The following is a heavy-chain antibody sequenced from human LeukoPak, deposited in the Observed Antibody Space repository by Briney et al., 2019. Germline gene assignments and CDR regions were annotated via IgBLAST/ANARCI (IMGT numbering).Heavy chain of an antibody. CDR3: AKDLGSVVTPPSLDY. Sequence: PGGSLRLSCAASGFTFSSYAMSWVRQAPGKGLEWVSSASGSGGSTYYADPVKGRFTISRDNSKNTLYLQMNSLRAEDTAVYYCAKDLGSVVTPPSLDYWGQGTLVTVSS. J-gene: IGHJ4*02. CDR2: ASGSGGST. CDR1: GFTFSSYA. V-gene: IGHV3-23*01. D-gene: IGHD4-23*01.